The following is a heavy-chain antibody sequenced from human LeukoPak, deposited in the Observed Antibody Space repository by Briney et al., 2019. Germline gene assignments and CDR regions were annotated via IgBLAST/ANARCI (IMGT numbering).Heavy chain of an antibody. CDR2: ISSQSTYI. Sequence: PGGSLRLSCTAQTSNLYPYSVNWVRQAPGKGLEWVSSISSQSTYIYYPDSMKGRFTISRDDAADSVFLQMNNLRVEDTAVYLCSRGSETSFYSGDGGQGTQVTASS. CDR3: SRGSETSFYSGD. V-gene: IGHV3-21*01. J-gene: IGHJ4*02. CDR1: TSNLYPYS. D-gene: IGHD2/OR15-2a*01.